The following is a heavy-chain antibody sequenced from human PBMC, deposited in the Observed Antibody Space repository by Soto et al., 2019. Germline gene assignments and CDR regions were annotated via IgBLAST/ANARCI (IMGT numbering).Heavy chain of an antibody. D-gene: IGHD5-18*01. Sequence: PSETLSLTCTVSGGSISDTAYYWGWIRQSPGKGLEWIGIVYYSGSTYYIPSLKSRVTISVDTSKNQFSLKLSSVTAADTAVFYCACIFSGGYGYGFYYYGMDVWGQGTTVTVSS. CDR2: VYYSGST. CDR1: GGSISDTAYY. V-gene: IGHV4-39*01. J-gene: IGHJ6*02. CDR3: ACIFSGGYGYGFYYYGMDV.